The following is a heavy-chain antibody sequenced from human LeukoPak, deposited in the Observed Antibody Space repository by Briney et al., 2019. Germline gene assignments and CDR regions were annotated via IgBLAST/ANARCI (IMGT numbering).Heavy chain of an antibody. D-gene: IGHD6-13*01. V-gene: IGHV4-4*07. J-gene: IGHJ4*02. CDR2: IYTSGST. Sequence: SETLSLTCTVSGGSISSYYWSWIRQPAGKGLEWIGRIYTSGSTNYNPSLKSRVTMSVDTSKNQFSLKLSSVTAADTAVYYCARELFIAAAGTGTDYWGQGTLVTVSS. CDR1: GGSISSYY. CDR3: ARELFIAAAGTGTDY.